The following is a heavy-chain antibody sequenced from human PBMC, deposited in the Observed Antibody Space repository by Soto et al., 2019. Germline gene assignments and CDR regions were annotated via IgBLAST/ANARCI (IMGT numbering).Heavy chain of an antibody. D-gene: IGHD2-8*01. V-gene: IGHV1-2*02. J-gene: IGHJ4*02. Sequence: QVQLVQSGAEVKKPGASVNVSCKASGYTFTVYYMHWVRQAPGQGLEWTGWINPKSGGTMYPQKFQGRVTMTCDTSMSTAYMALTRLRSDETAVYYCARDLAKGGVSAGFDYWGQGTLGTVSS. CDR2: INPKSGGT. CDR3: ARDLAKGGVSAGFDY. CDR1: GYTFTVYY.